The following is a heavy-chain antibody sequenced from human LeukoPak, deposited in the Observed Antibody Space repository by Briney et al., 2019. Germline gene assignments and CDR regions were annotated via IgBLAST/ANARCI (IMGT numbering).Heavy chain of an antibody. CDR3: ARRGWFGELYYFDY. V-gene: IGHV3-21*01. D-gene: IGHD3-10*01. CDR2: ISSSSSYI. J-gene: IGHJ4*02. Sequence: GGSLRLSCAASGFTFSCYSMNWVRQAPGKGLEWVSSISSSSSYIYYADSVKGRFTISRDNSKSTLYLQMNSLRAEDTAVYYCARRGWFGELYYFDYWGQGTLVTVSS. CDR1: GFTFSCYS.